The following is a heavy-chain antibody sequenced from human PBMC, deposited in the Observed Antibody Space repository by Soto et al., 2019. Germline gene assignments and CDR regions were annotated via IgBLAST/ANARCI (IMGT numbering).Heavy chain of an antibody. Sequence: QVQLVESGGGVVQPGRSLRLSCAASGFTFRIYGINWVRQAPGKGLEWVAFISYDGINKYYADSLKGRFTISRDNSKSTLYLQMNSLRANDTAVYYCARPSSGSSGGNYFDPWGQGTLVIFSS. J-gene: IGHJ5*02. D-gene: IGHD6-19*01. CDR2: ISYDGINK. CDR3: ARPSSGSSGGNYFDP. CDR1: GFTFRIYG. V-gene: IGHV3-30*03.